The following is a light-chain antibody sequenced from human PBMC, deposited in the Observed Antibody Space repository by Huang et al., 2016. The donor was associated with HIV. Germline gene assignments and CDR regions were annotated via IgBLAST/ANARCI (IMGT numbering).Light chain of an antibody. CDR3: QQYHALPVT. CDR1: QDINKY. V-gene: IGKV1-33*01. J-gene: IGKJ4*01. Sequence: DIQMTQSQSSLSASVGDRVTITCQASQDINKYLAWYHQKPGKAPKSLIYDAAKLETGVPSRFSGSGSGTTFTFTISSLQPEDIATYYCQQYHALPVTFGGGTKVEIK. CDR2: DAA.